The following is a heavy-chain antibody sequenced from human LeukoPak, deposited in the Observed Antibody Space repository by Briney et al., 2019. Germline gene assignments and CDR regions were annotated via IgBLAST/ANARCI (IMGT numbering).Heavy chain of an antibody. CDR3: ARDLHSKDSSVDY. D-gene: IGHD6-25*01. CDR2: INPNSGGT. Sequence: GASVKVSCKASGYTFTGYYMHWVRQAPGQGLEWMGWINPNSGGTNYAQKFQGRVTMTRDTSISTAYMELSRLRSDDTAVYYCARDLHSKDSSVDYWGQGTLVTVSS. V-gene: IGHV1-2*02. J-gene: IGHJ4*02. CDR1: GYTFTGYY.